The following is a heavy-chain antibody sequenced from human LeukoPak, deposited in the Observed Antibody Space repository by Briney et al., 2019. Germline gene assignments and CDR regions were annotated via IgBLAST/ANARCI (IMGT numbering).Heavy chain of an antibody. D-gene: IGHD2-2*01. J-gene: IGHJ5*02. CDR3: ARGYCTSTNCNNWFDP. CDR1: GFTFSNYE. CDR2: IYSGGST. Sequence: TGGSLRLSCEASGFTFSNYEMNWVRQAPGKGLEWVSVIYSGGSTYYADSVKGRFTISRDNSKNTLYLQMNSLRAEDTAVYYCARGYCTSTNCNNWFDPWGQGALVTVSS. V-gene: IGHV3-53*01.